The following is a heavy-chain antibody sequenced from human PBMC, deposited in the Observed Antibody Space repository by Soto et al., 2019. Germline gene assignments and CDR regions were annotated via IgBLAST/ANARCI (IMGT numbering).Heavy chain of an antibody. CDR2: IRSKTNNFAT. V-gene: IGHV3-73*01. CDR1: GFTFSGSA. D-gene: IGHD1-26*01. Sequence: EVQLVESGGGLVQPGGSLKLSCAASGFTFSGSAVHWVRQTSGKGLEWVGRIRSKTNNFATAYAASVKGRFTISRDDAKNTVYLQMNSLKTEDTAVYFCTRRKYYSYEYWGQGTLVTVSS. CDR3: TRRKYYSYEY. J-gene: IGHJ4*02.